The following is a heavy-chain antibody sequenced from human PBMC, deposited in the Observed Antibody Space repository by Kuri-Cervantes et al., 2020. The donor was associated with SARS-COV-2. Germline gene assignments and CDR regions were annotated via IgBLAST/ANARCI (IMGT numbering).Heavy chain of an antibody. V-gene: IGHV1-69*06. CDR3: ARAPSESITIFGVVIRGAPRLDY. CDR2: IIPIFGTA. D-gene: IGHD3-3*01. J-gene: IGHJ4*02. CDR1: GFTFSSYA. Sequence: KISCAASGFTFSSYAISWVRQAPGQGLEWMGGIIPIFGTANYAQKFQGRVTITADKSTSTAYMELSSLRSEDTAVYYCARAPSESITIFGVVIRGAPRLDYWGQGTLVTVSS.